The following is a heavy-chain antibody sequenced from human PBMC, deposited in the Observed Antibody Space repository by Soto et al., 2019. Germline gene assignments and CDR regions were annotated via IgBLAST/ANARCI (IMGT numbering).Heavy chain of an antibody. J-gene: IGHJ4*02. V-gene: IGHV4-59*08. Sequence: QVQLQESGPGLVKPSETLSLTCTVSGGSIGNSYWSWIRQSPGKGLEWIGYIYYSGSSNYNPSLKSHVPLSLDTSKNQFSLKLSSVTAADTAVYYCARHGSSWPIFDYWGQGTLVIVSS. CDR2: IYYSGSS. CDR3: ARHGSSWPIFDY. CDR1: GGSIGNSY. D-gene: IGHD6-13*01.